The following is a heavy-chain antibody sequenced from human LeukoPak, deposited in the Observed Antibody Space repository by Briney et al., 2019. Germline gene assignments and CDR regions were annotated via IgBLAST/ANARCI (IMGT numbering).Heavy chain of an antibody. CDR1: GYTFASYY. Sequence: GASVKVSCKASGYTFASYYVHWVPQAPGQGLEWMGVINPGGGSTSYAQKFQGRVTMTRDTSTSTVYMELSSLRSEDTAVYYCARGDIDYWGQGTLVTVSS. V-gene: IGHV1-46*01. J-gene: IGHJ4*02. CDR3: ARGDIDY. CDR2: INPGGGST.